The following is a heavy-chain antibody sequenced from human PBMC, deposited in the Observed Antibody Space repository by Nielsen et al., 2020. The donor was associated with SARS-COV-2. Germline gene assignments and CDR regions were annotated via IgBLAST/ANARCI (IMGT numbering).Heavy chain of an antibody. V-gene: IGHV1-8*02. CDR3: ARGLAIGATPLNP. CDR2: INPNSGGT. CDR1: GYTFTSYG. D-gene: IGHD2-15*01. J-gene: IGHJ5*02. Sequence: ASVKVSCKASGYTFTSYGISWVRQAPGQGLVWMGRINPNSGGTNYAQQFQGRVTMTRNTSISTAYLELSRLRSDDTAMYYCARGLAIGATPLNPWGQGTLVTVSS.